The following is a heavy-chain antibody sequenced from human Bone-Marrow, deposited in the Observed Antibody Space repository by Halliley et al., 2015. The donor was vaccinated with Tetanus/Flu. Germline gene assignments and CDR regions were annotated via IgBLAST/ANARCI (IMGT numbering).Heavy chain of an antibody. D-gene: IGHD2-8*01. J-gene: IGHJ3*01. V-gene: IGHV4-59*01. CDR3: ASPGIEGTNPGAFDV. CDR2: INHSGDI. Sequence: INHSGDITYTPPLKSRVTISVDTSKNQFSLRLSSVTAADTAVYSCASPGIEGTNPGAFDVWGQGTMVTVSS.